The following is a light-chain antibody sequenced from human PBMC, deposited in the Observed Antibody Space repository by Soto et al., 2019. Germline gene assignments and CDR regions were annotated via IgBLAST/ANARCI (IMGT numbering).Light chain of an antibody. V-gene: IGKV3-11*01. CDR3: QQRSHWPRT. J-gene: IGKJ1*01. CDR2: DAS. CDR1: QSVSSY. Sequence: EIVLTQSPATLSLSPGERATLSCRASQSVSSYLAWYQQKPGQAPRLLIYDASNRATGIPARFSGSGSGTDFTLTISGLEPEDFAVYYCQQRSHWPRTFGQGTKVEIK.